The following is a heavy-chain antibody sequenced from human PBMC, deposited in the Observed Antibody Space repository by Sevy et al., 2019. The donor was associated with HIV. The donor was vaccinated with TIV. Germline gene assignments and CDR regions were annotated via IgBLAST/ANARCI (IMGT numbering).Heavy chain of an antibody. CDR2: INSDVSST. Sequence: GGSLRLSCAASGFTFSSYWMHWVRQAPGKGLVWVSRINSDVSSTSYADSVKGRFTISRDNAKNTLYLQMNSLRAEDTAVYYCARAYYYDSSGYYPAAEYFQHWGQGTLVTVSS. J-gene: IGHJ1*01. CDR3: ARAYYYDSSGYYPAAEYFQH. CDR1: GFTFSSYW. D-gene: IGHD3-22*01. V-gene: IGHV3-74*01.